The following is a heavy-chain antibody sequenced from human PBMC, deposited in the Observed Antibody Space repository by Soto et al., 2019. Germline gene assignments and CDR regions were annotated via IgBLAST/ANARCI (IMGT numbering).Heavy chain of an antibody. CDR2: ISGSGGST. D-gene: IGHD7-27*01. CDR1: GFTFSSYA. CDR3: AKDLRLGIIRWFDP. Sequence: GGSLRLSCAASGFTFSSYAMSWVRQAPGKGLEWVSAISGSGGSTYYTDSVKGRFTISRDNSKNTLYLQMNSLRAEDTAVYYCAKDLRLGIIRWFDPWGQGTLVTVSS. J-gene: IGHJ5*02. V-gene: IGHV3-23*01.